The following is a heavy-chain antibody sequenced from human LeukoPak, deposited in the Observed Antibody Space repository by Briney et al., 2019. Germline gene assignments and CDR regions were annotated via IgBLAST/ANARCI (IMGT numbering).Heavy chain of an antibody. Sequence: GASVKVSCTASGYTFSDYYIHWLRQAPGRGLEWMGWINPNSGGTEYAQNFQGRVTVTRDTSINTAYMELSRLRSDDTAVYYCARVRGRTNYYYYYMDVWGKGTTVTVSS. CDR2: INPNSGGT. D-gene: IGHD5-12*01. J-gene: IGHJ6*03. CDR3: ARVRGRTNYYYYYMDV. CDR1: GYTFSDYY. V-gene: IGHV1-2*02.